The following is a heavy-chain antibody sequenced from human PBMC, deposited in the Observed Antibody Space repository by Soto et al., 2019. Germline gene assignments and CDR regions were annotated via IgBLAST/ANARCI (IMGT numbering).Heavy chain of an antibody. J-gene: IGHJ4*02. CDR2: ISYDGSNK. D-gene: IGHD6-6*01. CDR1: GFTFSSYA. Sequence: GGSLRLSCAASGFTFSSYAMHWVRQAPGKGLEWVAVISYDGSNKYYADSVKGRFTISRDNSKNTLYLQMNSLRAEDTAVYYCARSHTHGIAARPQGYYFDYWGQGTLVTVSS. CDR3: ARSHTHGIAARPQGYYFDY. V-gene: IGHV3-30-3*01.